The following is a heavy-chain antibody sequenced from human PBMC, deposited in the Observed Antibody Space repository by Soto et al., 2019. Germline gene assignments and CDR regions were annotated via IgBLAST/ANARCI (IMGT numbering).Heavy chain of an antibody. CDR2: VYYSGNT. CDR1: GGSLSSYY. Sequence: SETLSLTCTVSGGSLSSYYWTWIRQPPGKGLEWIGYVYYSGNTNYNPSLKSRVTILVDTSKNQFSLKLSSVTAADTAVYYCARVGSSWYLGMDVWGQGTTVTSP. D-gene: IGHD6-13*01. V-gene: IGHV4-59*01. J-gene: IGHJ6*02. CDR3: ARVGSSWYLGMDV.